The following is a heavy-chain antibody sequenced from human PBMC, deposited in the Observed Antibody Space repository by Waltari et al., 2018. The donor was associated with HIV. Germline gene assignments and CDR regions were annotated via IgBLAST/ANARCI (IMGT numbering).Heavy chain of an antibody. Sequence: EVQLVESGGGLVKRGGSLRLSCAASGFTCTTYSEHWVRQAPGKGLEWVSSISSSSRYKYYADAVKGRITISRDNAKNSLYLQMNSLRAEDTAVYYCARDSNKYCSGGSCSRFDPWGQGTLVTVSS. CDR3: ARDSNKYCSGGSCSRFDP. CDR1: GFTCTTYS. V-gene: IGHV3-21*01. CDR2: ISSSSRYK. D-gene: IGHD2-15*01. J-gene: IGHJ5*02.